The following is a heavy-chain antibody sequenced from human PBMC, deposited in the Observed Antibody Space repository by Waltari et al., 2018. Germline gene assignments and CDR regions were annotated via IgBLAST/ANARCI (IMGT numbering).Heavy chain of an antibody. V-gene: IGHV4-39*07. CDR3: ARHGYGCGGDYSGPSTPSLDY. D-gene: IGHD2-21*02. Sequence: QLQLQDSGPGLVKPSETLSPTCPVSGGSISSSSYYWGWIRQPPGKGLWWLGSSYYSGSTGYNPYLKSRVTTPVDTSNIPLSLTKSTVTAAGTAVYDCARHGYGCGGDYSGPSTPSLDYWGQGTLVTVSS. J-gene: IGHJ4*02. CDR1: GGSISSSSYY. CDR2: SYYSGST.